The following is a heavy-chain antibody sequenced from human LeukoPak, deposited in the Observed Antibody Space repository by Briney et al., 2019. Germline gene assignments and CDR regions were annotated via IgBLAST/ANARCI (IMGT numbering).Heavy chain of an antibody. D-gene: IGHD5-18*01. CDR1: GFTFSSYW. CDR2: MDQDGTEK. CDR3: ARDRGYSTFDI. J-gene: IGHJ3*02. V-gene: IGHV3-7*05. Sequence: GGSLRLSCAASGFTFSSYWMSWVRQAPGKGLEWVANMDQDGTEKNYVDSVKGRFTISRDNAKNLLYVQMNSLGAEDTAVYYCARDRGYSTFDIWGQGTIVTVSS.